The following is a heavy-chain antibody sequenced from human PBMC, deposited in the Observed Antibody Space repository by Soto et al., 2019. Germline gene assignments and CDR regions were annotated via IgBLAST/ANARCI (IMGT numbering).Heavy chain of an antibody. CDR3: ARGYFWAAHYMDV. V-gene: IGHV4-59*01. J-gene: IGHJ6*03. CDR2: IYYSGST. D-gene: IGHD3-3*01. CDR1: GGCISSYY. Sequence: SETLSLTCTVSGGCISSYYWSWIRQPPGKGLEWIGYIYYSGSTNYNPSLKSRVTISVDTSKNQFSLKLSSVTAADTAVYYCARGYFWAAHYMDVWGKGTTVTVSS.